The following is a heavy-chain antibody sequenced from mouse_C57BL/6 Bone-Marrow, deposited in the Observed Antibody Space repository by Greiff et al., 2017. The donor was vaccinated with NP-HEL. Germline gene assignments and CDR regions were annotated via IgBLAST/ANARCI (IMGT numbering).Heavy chain of an antibody. CDR1: GYTFTSYW. J-gene: IGHJ3*01. V-gene: IGHV1-53*01. CDR3: ALITTVVAPFAY. D-gene: IGHD1-1*01. CDR2: INPSNGGT. Sequence: QVQLQQPGTELVKPGASVKLSCKASGYTFTSYWMHWVKQRPGQGLEWLGNINPSNGGTNYNEKFKSKATLTVDKSSSTAYMQLSSLTSEDSAVYYCALITTVVAPFAYWGQGTLVTVSA.